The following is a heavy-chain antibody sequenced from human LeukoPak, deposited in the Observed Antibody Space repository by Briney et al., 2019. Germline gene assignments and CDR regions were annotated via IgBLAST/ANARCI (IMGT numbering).Heavy chain of an antibody. V-gene: IGHV3-30*18. CDR2: ISYDGSNK. Sequence: PGGSLRLSCAASGFTFSSYGMHWVRQAPGKGLEWVAVISYDGSNKYYTDSVKGRFTISRDNSKNTLYLQMNSLRAEYTAVYYCAKNGGLEGYFDYWGQGTLVTVSS. CDR1: GFTFSSYG. D-gene: IGHD1-1*01. J-gene: IGHJ4*02. CDR3: AKNGGLEGYFDY.